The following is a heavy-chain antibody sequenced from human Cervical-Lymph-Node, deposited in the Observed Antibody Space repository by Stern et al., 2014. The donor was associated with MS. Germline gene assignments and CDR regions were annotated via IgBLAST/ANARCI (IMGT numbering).Heavy chain of an antibody. V-gene: IGHV3-21*01. CDR2: ISSSSSYI. J-gene: IGHJ5*02. Sequence: VQLLQPGGGLVKPGGSLRLSCVASGFTFSSYNMNWVRQAPGKGLEWISSISSSSSYIYYADSVKGRFTISRDNTKNSLYLQMNSLRADDTAVYYCASLVAVAAYNWSDPWGQGTPVTVSS. CDR1: GFTFSSYN. D-gene: IGHD6-19*01. CDR3: ASLVAVAAYNWSDP.